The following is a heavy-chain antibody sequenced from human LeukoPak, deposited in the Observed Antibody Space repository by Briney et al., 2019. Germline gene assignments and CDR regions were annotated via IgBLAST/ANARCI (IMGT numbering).Heavy chain of an antibody. Sequence: ASVKVSCKASGYTFTSYDINWVRQATGQGLEWMGWMNPDSGNTGYALKFQGRATMTRNTSISTAYMELSSLRSEDTAVYYCARRPSKYYDILTGYYRSEFDYWGQGTLVTVSS. CDR2: MNPDSGNT. V-gene: IGHV1-8*01. CDR1: GYTFTSYD. CDR3: ARRPSKYYDILTGYYRSEFDY. D-gene: IGHD3-9*01. J-gene: IGHJ4*02.